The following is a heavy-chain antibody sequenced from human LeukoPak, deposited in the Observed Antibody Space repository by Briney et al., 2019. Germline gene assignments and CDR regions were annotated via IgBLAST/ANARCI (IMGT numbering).Heavy chain of an antibody. CDR2: IWYDGSNK. Sequence: QPGGSLRLSCAASGFTFSSYGMHWVRQAPGKGLEWVAVIWYDGSNKYYADSVKGRFTISRDNSKNTLYLQMNSLRAEDTAVYYCAKLVGATTQDYWGQGTLVTVSS. V-gene: IGHV3-33*06. CDR1: GFTFSSYG. D-gene: IGHD1-26*01. J-gene: IGHJ4*02. CDR3: AKLVGATTQDY.